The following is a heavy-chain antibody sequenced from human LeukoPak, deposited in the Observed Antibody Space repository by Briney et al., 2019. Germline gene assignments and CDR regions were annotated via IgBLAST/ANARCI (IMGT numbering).Heavy chain of an antibody. CDR2: INHSGST. D-gene: IGHD4/OR15-4a*01. CDR1: GGSFSDYY. CDR3: ATLRTIKPGVKDAFDI. Sequence: PSETLSLTCAVSGGSFSDYYWSWIRQPPGKGLEWIGEINHSGSTNYKPSLKSRVTISLDTSKSQFSLKLSSVTAADTAMYYCATLRTIKPGVKDAFDIWGQGTLVTVSS. V-gene: IGHV4-34*01. J-gene: IGHJ3*02.